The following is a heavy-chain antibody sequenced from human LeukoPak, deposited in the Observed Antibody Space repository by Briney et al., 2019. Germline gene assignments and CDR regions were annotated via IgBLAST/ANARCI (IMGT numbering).Heavy chain of an antibody. D-gene: IGHD5-18*01. CDR3: ARDRIKIQPMDV. CDR1: GYTFTSYG. Sequence: GASVKVSCKASGYTFTSYGISWVRQAPGQGLEWMGWISAYNGNTNYAQKLQGRVTMTRNTSISTAYMELSSLRSEDTAVYYCARDRIKIQPMDVWGQGTTVTVSS. V-gene: IGHV1-18*01. CDR2: ISAYNGNT. J-gene: IGHJ6*02.